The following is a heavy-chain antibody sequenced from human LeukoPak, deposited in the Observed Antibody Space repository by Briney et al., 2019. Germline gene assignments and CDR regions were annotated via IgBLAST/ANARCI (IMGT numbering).Heavy chain of an antibody. Sequence: GGSLRLSCAASGFTFSNYWMHWVRQAPGKGLVWVSRINNDGNSTSFANSVKGRFTISRDSSKNTLDLHMDRLRVDDTATYYCASGQGTLSYFYMDVWGEGATVTVSS. D-gene: IGHD3-10*01. CDR1: GFTFSNYW. CDR3: ASGQGTLSYFYMDV. J-gene: IGHJ6*03. CDR2: INNDGNST. V-gene: IGHV3-74*01.